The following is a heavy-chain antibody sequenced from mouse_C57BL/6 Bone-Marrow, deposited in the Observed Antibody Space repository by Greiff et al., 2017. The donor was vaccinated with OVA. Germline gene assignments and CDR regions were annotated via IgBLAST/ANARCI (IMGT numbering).Heavy chain of an antibody. CDR1: GYTFTSYW. Sequence: QVQLQQPGAELVKPGASVKMSCKASGYTFTSYWITWVKQRPGQGLEWIGDIYPGSGSTNYNEKFKSKATLTVDTSSSTAYMQLSSLTSEDSAVYYCARGPLYYGNYRDYAMDYWGQGTSVTVSS. CDR2: IYPGSGST. CDR3: ARGPLYYGNYRDYAMDY. V-gene: IGHV1-55*01. D-gene: IGHD2-1*01. J-gene: IGHJ4*01.